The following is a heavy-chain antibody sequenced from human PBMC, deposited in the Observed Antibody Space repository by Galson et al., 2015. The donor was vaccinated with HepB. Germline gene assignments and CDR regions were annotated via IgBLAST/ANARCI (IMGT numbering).Heavy chain of an antibody. CDR3: AKVPKVGDIWWFDP. CDR2: INGRGSST. V-gene: IGHV3-23*01. D-gene: IGHD2-15*01. Sequence: SLRLSCAASGLTFNTYAMSWVRQAPGKGLEWVSAINGRGSSTYYADSVKGRFTISRDNSKNTLYLQMNSLRADDTAVYYCAKVPKVGDIWWFDPWGQGTLVTVSS. J-gene: IGHJ5*02. CDR1: GLTFNTYA.